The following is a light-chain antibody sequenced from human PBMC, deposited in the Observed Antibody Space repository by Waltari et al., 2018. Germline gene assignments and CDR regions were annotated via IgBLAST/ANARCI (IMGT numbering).Light chain of an antibody. Sequence: EIVLTQSPGTLSLSPGERATLSCRASQSVSSSYLAWYQQKPGQAPRLLFYGASSRATGIPDRFSGSGSGTDFTLTISRLEPEEFAVYYCQQYGSSPGTFGPGTKVEIK. CDR1: QSVSSSY. V-gene: IGKV3-20*01. CDR3: QQYGSSPGT. J-gene: IGKJ1*01. CDR2: GAS.